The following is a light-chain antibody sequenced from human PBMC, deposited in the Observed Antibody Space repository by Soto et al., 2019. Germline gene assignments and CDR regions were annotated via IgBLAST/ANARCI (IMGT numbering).Light chain of an antibody. J-gene: IGKJ2*01. Sequence: DIVMTQSPDSLAVSLGERATINCKSSQSLLYSSNNKNYLAWYQQKPGQPPKLLIYWASTRESGVPDRFSGSGSGTDFTLTIRSLQAEDVAVYYCQQYYSTPRTVGQGTKLEIK. CDR2: WAS. V-gene: IGKV4-1*01. CDR3: QQYYSTPRT. CDR1: QSLLYSSNNKNY.